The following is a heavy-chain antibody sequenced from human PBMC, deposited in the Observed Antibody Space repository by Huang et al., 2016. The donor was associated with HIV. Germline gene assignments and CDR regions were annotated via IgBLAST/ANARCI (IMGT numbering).Heavy chain of an antibody. V-gene: IGHV1-3*01. CDR3: ARDKEAGTPFFDP. CDR2: INGDGLT. D-gene: IGHD6-19*01. J-gene: IGHJ5*02. Sequence: QVQLVQSGAEVETPGASVNLSCKASGFNFLTYALHWVRQAPGQRLEWIVWINGDGLTTYSQKFQGRVTITRDRSASTVYVDFKSLTYEETAVYYCARDKEAGTPFFDPWGQGTLVTVSS. CDR1: GFNFLTYA.